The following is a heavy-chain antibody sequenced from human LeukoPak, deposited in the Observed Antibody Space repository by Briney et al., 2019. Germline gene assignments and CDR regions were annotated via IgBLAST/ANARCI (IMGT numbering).Heavy chain of an antibody. D-gene: IGHD3-10*01. J-gene: IGHJ6*04. CDR1: GGSFSGYY. CDR3: ARGLTYVVRGVISYYYGMDV. V-gene: IGHV4-34*01. CDR2: INHSGST. Sequence: SSETLSLTCAVYGGSFSGYYWSWIRQPPGKGREWIGEINHSGSTNYNPSLKSRVTISVDTSKNKFSLKLSSVTAADTAVYYCARGLTYVVRGVISYYYGMDVWGKGTTVTVSS.